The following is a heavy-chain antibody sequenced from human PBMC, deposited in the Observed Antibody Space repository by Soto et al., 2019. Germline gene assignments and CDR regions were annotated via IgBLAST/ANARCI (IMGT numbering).Heavy chain of an antibody. CDR3: ERDRYGSGDAFDI. V-gene: IGHV4-4*02. CDR2: IHHSGST. CDR1: GGSMHSSNW. Sequence: SETRSLTCTVSGGSMHSSNWWSWVRQPPGKGLEWIGEIHHSGSTNYNPSLKSRVTISVDKSKNQFSLKLTSVTAAGTAVYYCERDRYGSGDAFDIWGQGTMVT. J-gene: IGHJ3*02. D-gene: IGHD3-10*01.